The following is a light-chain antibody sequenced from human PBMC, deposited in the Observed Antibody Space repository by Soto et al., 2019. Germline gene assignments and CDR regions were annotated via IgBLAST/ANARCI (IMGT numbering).Light chain of an antibody. CDR3: QQYYSTPPLT. V-gene: IGKV4-1*01. Sequence: IVMTQSPDSLAVSLGEWATINCKSSQSVLYSSNNKNYLAWYQQKPGQPPKLLIYWASTRESGVPDRFSGSGSGTDFTLTISSLQAEDVAVYYCQQYYSTPPLTFGGGTKVEIK. J-gene: IGKJ4*01. CDR1: QSVLYSSNNKNY. CDR2: WAS.